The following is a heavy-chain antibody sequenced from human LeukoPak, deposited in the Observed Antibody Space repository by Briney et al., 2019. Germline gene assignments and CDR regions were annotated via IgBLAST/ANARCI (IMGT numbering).Heavy chain of an antibody. Sequence: SETLSLTCTVSGGSISSYYWNWIRQPPGKGLEWIGYIYYSGSTTYNPSLKSRLTISVDTSKNQFSLKLSSVTAADTAVYYCARDPPPWDASPHAFDIWGQGTMVTVSS. J-gene: IGHJ3*02. CDR1: GGSISSYY. D-gene: IGHD2-8*01. CDR2: IYYSGST. V-gene: IGHV4-59*01. CDR3: ARDPPPWDASPHAFDI.